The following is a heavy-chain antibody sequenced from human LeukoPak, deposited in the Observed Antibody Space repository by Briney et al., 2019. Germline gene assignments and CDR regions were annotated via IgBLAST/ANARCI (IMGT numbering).Heavy chain of an antibody. CDR1: GYSISSGYH. CDR2: IYYSGST. V-gene: IGHV4-61*01. Sequence: SETLSLTCTVSGYSISSGYHWGWIRRPPGKGLEWIGYIYYSGSTNYNPSLKSRVTISVDTSKNQFSLELSSVTAADTAVYYCARAARNYYDSSGIFDYWGQGTLVTVSS. J-gene: IGHJ4*02. CDR3: ARAARNYYDSSGIFDY. D-gene: IGHD3-22*01.